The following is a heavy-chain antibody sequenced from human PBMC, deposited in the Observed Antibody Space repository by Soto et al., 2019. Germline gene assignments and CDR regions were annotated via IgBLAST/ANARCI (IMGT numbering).Heavy chain of an antibody. CDR3: AHTNVDIVATGRYCGGDCYSYYDYYGMDV. V-gene: IGHV2-5*01. J-gene: IGHJ6*02. CDR2: IYWNDDK. D-gene: IGHD2-21*02. CDR1: GFSLSTSGVG. Sequence: QITLKESGPTLVKPTQTITLTCTFSGFSLSTSGVGVGWIRQPPGKALEWLALIYWNDDKRYSPSLKSRLTITKDTSTNQVVLTMTNMDRVDPATYYCAHTNVDIVATGRYCGGDCYSYYDYYGMDVWGQGTTVTFAS.